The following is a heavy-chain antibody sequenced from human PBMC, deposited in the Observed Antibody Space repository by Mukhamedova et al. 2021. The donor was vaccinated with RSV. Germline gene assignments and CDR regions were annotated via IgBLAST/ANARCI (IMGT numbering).Heavy chain of an antibody. CDR3: ARNYTTILDAFDI. CDR2: VYFTGRT. V-gene: IGHV4-28*01. Sequence: SSGWIRQPPGKGLEWIGYVYFTGRTASNPSLHSRVTISLDTSKNQFSLRLTSVTAADTAVYYCARNYTTILDAFDICGQGTTDTV. D-gene: IGHD1-1*01. J-gene: IGHJ3*02. CDR1: S.